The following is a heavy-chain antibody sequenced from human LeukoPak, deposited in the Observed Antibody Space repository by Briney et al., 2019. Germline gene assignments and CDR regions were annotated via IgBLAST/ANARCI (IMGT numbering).Heavy chain of an antibody. CDR2: INHSGST. J-gene: IGHJ4*02. D-gene: IGHD2-15*01. Sequence: SETLSLTCAVYGGSFSGYYWSWIRQPPGKGLEWIGEINHSGSTNYNPSLESRVTISVDTSKNQFSLKLSSVTAADTAVYYCARDHPGLLQYFDYWGQGTLVTVSS. V-gene: IGHV4-34*01. CDR1: GGSFSGYY. CDR3: ARDHPGLLQYFDY.